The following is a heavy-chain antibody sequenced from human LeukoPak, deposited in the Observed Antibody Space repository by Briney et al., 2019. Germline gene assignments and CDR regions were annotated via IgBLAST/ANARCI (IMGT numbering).Heavy chain of an antibody. Sequence: ASVKVSCKASGYTFTSYDINWVRQATGQGLEWMGWMNPNSGNTLYAQKFHGRVTMTRNTSISTAYMELSSLRSEDTAVYYCARCRDSSGWFHLDYWVQGTLVTVSS. CDR3: ARCRDSSGWFHLDY. V-gene: IGHV1-8*01. CDR1: GYTFTSYD. J-gene: IGHJ4*02. D-gene: IGHD6-19*01. CDR2: MNPNSGNT.